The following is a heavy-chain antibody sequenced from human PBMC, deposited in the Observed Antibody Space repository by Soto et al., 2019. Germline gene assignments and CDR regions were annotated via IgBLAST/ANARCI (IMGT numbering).Heavy chain of an antibody. V-gene: IGHV4-59*01. J-gene: IGHJ2*01. CDR3: SGGMTTTALYWYFDL. D-gene: IGHD1-1*01. CDR2: IYYRGST. CDR1: NGSISDYY. Sequence: PSETLSLTCTVSNGSISDYYWSWIRQPPGKGLEWIGYIYYRGSTNYNPSLKSRVIISVDTSKTQFSLKLSSVTAADTAVYYCSGGMTTTALYWYFDLWGRGTLVTVSS.